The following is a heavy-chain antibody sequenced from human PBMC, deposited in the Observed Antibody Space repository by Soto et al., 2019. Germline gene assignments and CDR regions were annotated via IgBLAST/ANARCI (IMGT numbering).Heavy chain of an antibody. V-gene: IGHV3-66*01. D-gene: IGHD2-2*01. Sequence: EVQLVESGGGLVQPGGSLKLSCAASGFTVCSSYMSWVRQAPGKGLEWVSLISNGGSTYYEDSVKGRFTISRDNSKNTLSLEMHSLRGEDTAVYYCVRGEVRPRFDFWGQGTLVTVSS. CDR2: ISNGGST. CDR1: GFTVCSSY. J-gene: IGHJ4*02. CDR3: VRGEVRPRFDF.